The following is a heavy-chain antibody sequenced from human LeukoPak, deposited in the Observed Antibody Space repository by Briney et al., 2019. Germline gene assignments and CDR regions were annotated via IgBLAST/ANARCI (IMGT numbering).Heavy chain of an antibody. CDR3: ARGARGGFLEWFNWFDP. D-gene: IGHD3-3*01. CDR1: GGSISSGGYY. CDR2: IYYSGST. V-gene: IGHV4-31*03. Sequence: SETLSLTCTVSGGSISSGGYYWSWIRQHPGKGLEWIGYIYYSGSTYYNPSLKSRVTISVDTSKNQLSLKLSSVTAADTAVYYCARGARGGFLEWFNWFDPWGQGTLVTVSS. J-gene: IGHJ5*02.